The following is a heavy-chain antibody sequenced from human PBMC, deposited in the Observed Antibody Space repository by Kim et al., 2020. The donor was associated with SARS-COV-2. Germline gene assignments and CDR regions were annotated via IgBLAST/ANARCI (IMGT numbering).Heavy chain of an antibody. CDR3: ARAWKQLWPLDY. V-gene: IGHV3-74*01. J-gene: IGHJ4*02. D-gene: IGHD5-18*01. Sequence: ADSVEARCTNSRDNAKNTLYVKMNSLRAEDTAVYYCARAWKQLWPLDYWGQGTLVTVSS.